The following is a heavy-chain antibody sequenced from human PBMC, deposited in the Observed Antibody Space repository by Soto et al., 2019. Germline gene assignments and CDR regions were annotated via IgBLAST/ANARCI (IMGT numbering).Heavy chain of an antibody. Sequence: QVQLVQSGAEVKKPGSSVKVSCKASGGTFSSYAISWVRQAPGQGFEWMGGIIPIFGTANYAQKFQGRVTITADESTSRAYVELGSLRADDTAVYYCARDKTKYCGGDCYHDYWGQGPLVSVSS. CDR2: IIPIFGTA. CDR1: GGTFSSYA. D-gene: IGHD2-21*02. V-gene: IGHV1-69*01. CDR3: ARDKTKYCGGDCYHDY. J-gene: IGHJ4*02.